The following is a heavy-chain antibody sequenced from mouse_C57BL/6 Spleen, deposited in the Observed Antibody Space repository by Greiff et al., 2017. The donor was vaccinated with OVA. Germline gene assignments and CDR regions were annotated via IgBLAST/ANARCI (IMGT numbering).Heavy chain of an antibody. CDR2: INPNNGGT. CDR1: GYTFTDYY. V-gene: IGHV1-26*01. Sequence: VQLQQSGPELVKPGASVKISCKASGYTFTDYYMNWVKQSHGKSLEWIGDINPNNGGTSYNQKFKGKATLTVDKSSSTAYMELRSLTSEDSAVYYCARSGTAQATDAMDYWGQGTSVTVSS. J-gene: IGHJ4*01. D-gene: IGHD3-2*02. CDR3: ARSGTAQATDAMDY.